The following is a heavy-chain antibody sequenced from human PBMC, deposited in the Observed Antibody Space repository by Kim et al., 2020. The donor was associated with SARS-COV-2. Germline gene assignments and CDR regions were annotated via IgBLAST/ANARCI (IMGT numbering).Heavy chain of an antibody. Sequence: SETLSLTCAVYGGSFSGYYWSWIRQPPGKGLEWIGEINHSGSTNYNPSLKSRVTISVDTSKNQFSLKLSSVTAADTAVYYCARGHSSSWPRYYYYYGMDVWGQGTTVTVSS. J-gene: IGHJ6*02. D-gene: IGHD6-13*01. CDR2: INHSGST. CDR3: ARGHSSSWPRYYYYYGMDV. CDR1: GGSFSGYY. V-gene: IGHV4-34*01.